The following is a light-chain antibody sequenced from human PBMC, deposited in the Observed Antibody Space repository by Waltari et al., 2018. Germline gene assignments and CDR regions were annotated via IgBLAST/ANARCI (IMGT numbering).Light chain of an antibody. J-gene: IGLJ3*02. Sequence: QSALTQTATVSGSPGQSITISCSGTSSDIGNYNLVSWYRQHPGKAPTLLIYDVNKRPSGFSNRFSGSKSGNTAFLTISGLQTADEADYFCCSYAGSAVSVFGGGTKVTVL. CDR1: SSDIGNYNL. CDR2: DVN. V-gene: IGLV2-23*02. CDR3: CSYAGSAVSV.